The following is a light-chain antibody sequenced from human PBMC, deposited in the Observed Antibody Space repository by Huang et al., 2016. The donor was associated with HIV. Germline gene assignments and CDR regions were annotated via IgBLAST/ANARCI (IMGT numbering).Light chain of an antibody. Sequence: EIVLTQSPATLSLSPGERATLSCRARQRISSYLAWYQQKFGQAPRLLIYDASNRATGIPARFSGSGSGTDFTLTISSLEPEDFAVYYCQQRSNWPLTCGGGTKVEIK. CDR2: DAS. CDR1: QRISSY. J-gene: IGKJ4*01. CDR3: QQRSNWPLT. V-gene: IGKV3-11*01.